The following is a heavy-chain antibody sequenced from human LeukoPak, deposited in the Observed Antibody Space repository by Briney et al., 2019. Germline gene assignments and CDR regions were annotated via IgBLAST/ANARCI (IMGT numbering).Heavy chain of an antibody. V-gene: IGHV4-39*02. D-gene: IGHD3-16*01. J-gene: IGHJ3*02. CDR2: IYYNGST. CDR3: ARDWGGYVDFRGAFDI. Sequence: SETLSLTCTVSSGSISSSSYYWGWIRQPPGKGLEWIGSIYYNGSTYYNPSLKSRVTISVDTSKNQFSLKLSSVTAADTAVYYCARDWGGYVDFRGAFDIWGQGTMVTVSS. CDR1: SGSISSSSYY.